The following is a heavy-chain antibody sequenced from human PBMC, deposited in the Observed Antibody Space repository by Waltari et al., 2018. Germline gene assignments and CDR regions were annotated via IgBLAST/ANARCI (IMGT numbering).Heavy chain of an antibody. CDR3: ARANYDYIWGSYLDY. CDR1: GCSISSSHW. CDR2: IYHSGST. V-gene: IGHV4-4*02. J-gene: IGHJ4*02. Sequence: QVQLQESGPGLVTPSGTLSLTCAVSGCSISSSHWWSWFRQPPGKGLEWIGEIYHSGSTNYNPSLKSRVTISVDESKNQFSLKLSSVTAADTAVYYCARANYDYIWGSYLDYWGQGTLVTVSS. D-gene: IGHD3-16*01.